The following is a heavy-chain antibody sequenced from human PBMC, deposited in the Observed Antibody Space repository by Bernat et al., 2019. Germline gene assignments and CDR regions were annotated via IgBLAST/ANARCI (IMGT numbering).Heavy chain of an antibody. CDR2: IKSKTDGGTT. CDR1: GFTFSNAW. V-gene: IGHV3-15*01. CDR3: TTDPLSGGVITG. Sequence: EVQLVESGGGLVKPGGSLRLSCVASGFTFSNAWMSWVRQAPGKGLEWVGRIKSKTDGGTTDYAAPVKGRFTIARDDSKNTLYLQMNSLKTEETAVYYCTTDPLSGGVITGWGQGTLVTVSS. J-gene: IGHJ4*02. D-gene: IGHD3-10*01.